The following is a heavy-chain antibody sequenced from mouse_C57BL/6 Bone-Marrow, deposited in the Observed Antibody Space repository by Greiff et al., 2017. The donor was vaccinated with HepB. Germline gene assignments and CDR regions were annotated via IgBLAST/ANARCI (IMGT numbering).Heavy chain of an antibody. CDR3: TRDYYGSSPWWYFDV. CDR2: ISSGGDYI. Sequence: EVQVVESGEGLVKPGGSLKLSCAASGFTFSSYAMSWVRQTPEKRLEWVAYISSGGDYIYYADTVKGRFTISRDNARNTLYLQMSSLKSEDTAMYYCTRDYYGSSPWWYFDVWGTGTTVTVSS. CDR1: GFTFSSYA. V-gene: IGHV5-9-1*02. J-gene: IGHJ1*03. D-gene: IGHD1-1*01.